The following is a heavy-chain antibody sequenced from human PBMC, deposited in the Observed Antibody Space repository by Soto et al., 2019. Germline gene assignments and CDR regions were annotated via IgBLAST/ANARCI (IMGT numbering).Heavy chain of an antibody. D-gene: IGHD3-9*01. J-gene: IGHJ4*02. Sequence: QVQLVQSGAEVKKPGASVKVSCKVSGYTLTELSMHWVRQAPGKGLEWMGGFDPEDGETIYAQKFQGRFTMTEDTSTDTAYMELSSLRSQDTAVYYCATDQPGQLRYFDWLLNFDYWGQGTLVTVSS. CDR1: GYTLTELS. CDR3: ATDQPGQLRYFDWLLNFDY. CDR2: FDPEDGET. V-gene: IGHV1-24*01.